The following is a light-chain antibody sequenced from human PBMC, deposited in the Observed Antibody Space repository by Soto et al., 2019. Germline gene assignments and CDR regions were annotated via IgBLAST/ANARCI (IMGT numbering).Light chain of an antibody. CDR2: AAS. J-gene: IGKJ4*01. Sequence: AIQMTQFPSSLSPSVGDRVTITCRASQDIRSDLGWYQQRPGKAPNLLIYAASSLQSGVPSRFSGSGSGTDFTLTISSLQPEDFATYYCLQDHNYPLTFGGGTKVDSK. V-gene: IGKV1-6*01. CDR3: LQDHNYPLT. CDR1: QDIRSD.